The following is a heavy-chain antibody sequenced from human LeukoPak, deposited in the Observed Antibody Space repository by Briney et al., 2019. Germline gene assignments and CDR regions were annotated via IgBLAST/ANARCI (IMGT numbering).Heavy chain of an antibody. J-gene: IGHJ4*02. D-gene: IGHD3-22*01. Sequence: PSETLSLTCTVSGGSTSNKYWSWIRQPPGKGLEWIGSIYYSGSTYYNPSPKSRVTISVDTSKNQFSLKLSSVTAADTAVYYCARHYYDSSGPIDYWGQGTLVTVSS. CDR3: ARHYYDSSGPIDY. CDR2: IYYSGST. V-gene: IGHV4-59*08. CDR1: GGSTSNKY.